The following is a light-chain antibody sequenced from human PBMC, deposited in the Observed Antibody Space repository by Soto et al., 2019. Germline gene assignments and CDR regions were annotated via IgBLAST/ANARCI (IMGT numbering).Light chain of an antibody. CDR1: ESVSRN. V-gene: IGKV3D-15*01. CDR2: GAS. J-gene: IGKJ1*01. CDR3: QQYRGT. Sequence: EVVMTQSPATLSVSPGERATLSCRASESVSRNLAWYQQKPGQAPRLLIYGASRRATGIPDRFTGSGSGTDFTLTISRLEPEDFAVYYCQQYRGTFGQGTKVDIK.